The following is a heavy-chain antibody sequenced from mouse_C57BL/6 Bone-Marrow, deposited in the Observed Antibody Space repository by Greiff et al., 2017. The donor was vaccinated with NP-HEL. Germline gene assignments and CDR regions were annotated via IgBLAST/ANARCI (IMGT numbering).Heavy chain of an antibody. V-gene: IGHV5-9-1*02. D-gene: IGHD2-1*01. CDR3: TRDYGKGAMDY. Sequence: EVKLVESGEGLVKPGGSLKLSCAASGFTFSSYAMSWVRQTPEKRLEWVAYISSGGDYIYYADTVKGRFTISRDNARNTLYLQMSSLKSEDTAMYYCTRDYGKGAMDYWGQGTSVTVSS. J-gene: IGHJ4*01. CDR2: ISSGGDYI. CDR1: GFTFSSYA.